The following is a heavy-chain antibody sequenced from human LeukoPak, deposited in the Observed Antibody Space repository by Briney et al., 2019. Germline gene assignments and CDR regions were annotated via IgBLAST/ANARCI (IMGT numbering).Heavy chain of an antibody. D-gene: IGHD2-21*01. J-gene: IGHJ4*02. V-gene: IGHV2-5*01. CDR1: GFSLSTSGVG. Sequence: SGPTLANPTQTLTLTCNFFGFSLSTSGVGVGWIRQPPGKALEWLTLIYVNDDKPYSPSLKSRLTVTKDTSKNQVVLTMTNMDPVDTATYYCARRASHSHFVYWGQGTLVSVSS. CDR2: IYVNDDK. CDR3: ARRASHSHFVY.